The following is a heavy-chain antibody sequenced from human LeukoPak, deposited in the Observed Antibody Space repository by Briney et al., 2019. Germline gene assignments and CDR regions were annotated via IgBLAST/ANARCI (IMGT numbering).Heavy chain of an antibody. J-gene: IGHJ4*02. CDR1: GFNFKIYG. CDR2: LNGGGIT. Sequence: LTGGSLRLSCAASGFNFKIYGMTWVRQAPGKGLEWVSALNGGGITYYADSVKGRFTISRDTSTNTLYLQMNSLRAEDTAVYYCAEKGDYDISGYYPLDYWGQGTLVTVSS. CDR3: AEKGDYDISGYYPLDY. V-gene: IGHV3-23*01. D-gene: IGHD3-22*01.